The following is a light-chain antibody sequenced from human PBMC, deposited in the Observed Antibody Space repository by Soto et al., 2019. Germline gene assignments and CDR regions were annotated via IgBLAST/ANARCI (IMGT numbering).Light chain of an antibody. CDR2: EVS. V-gene: IGLV2-14*01. CDR3: TSYTSSSTNDV. Sequence: QSALTQPASVSGSPGQSITISCTGTSSDIGGYDYVSWYQQHPGKAPKLMIYEVSNRPSGVSNRFSGSKSGNTASLTISGLQAEDEADYYCTSYTSSSTNDVFGPGTKLTVL. CDR1: SSDIGGYDY. J-gene: IGLJ1*01.